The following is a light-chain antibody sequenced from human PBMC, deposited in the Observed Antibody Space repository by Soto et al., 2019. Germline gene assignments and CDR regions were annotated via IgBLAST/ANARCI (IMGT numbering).Light chain of an antibody. Sequence: QSVLTQPPSASGTPGQRVTISCSGSSSNIGSNPLNWYQQLPGTAPKLLMYSNSQRPSGVPDRFSGSKSGTSASLAISGLQSEDEADYYCAAWDDSLNGYVFGTGTKLTVL. CDR3: AAWDDSLNGYV. CDR1: SSNIGSNP. V-gene: IGLV1-44*01. CDR2: SNS. J-gene: IGLJ1*01.